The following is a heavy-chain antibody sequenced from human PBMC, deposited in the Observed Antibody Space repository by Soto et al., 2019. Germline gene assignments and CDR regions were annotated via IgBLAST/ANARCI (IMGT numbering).Heavy chain of an antibody. Sequence: ASVKVSCKVSGYTLTELSMHWVRQAPGKGLEWMGGFNPEDGETIYAQKFQGRVTMTEETSTDTAYMELSSLRSEDTAVYYCATRVSIAVAGTGAFDIWGQGTMVTVSS. CDR1: GYTLTELS. J-gene: IGHJ3*02. CDR3: ATRVSIAVAGTGAFDI. CDR2: FNPEDGET. V-gene: IGHV1-24*01. D-gene: IGHD6-19*01.